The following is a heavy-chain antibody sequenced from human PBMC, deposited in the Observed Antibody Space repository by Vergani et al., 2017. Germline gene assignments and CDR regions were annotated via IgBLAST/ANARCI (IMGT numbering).Heavy chain of an antibody. CDR1: GGSISSSSYY. CDR2: IYYSGST. V-gene: IGHV4-39*01. J-gene: IGHJ4*02. D-gene: IGHD4-23*01. Sequence: QLQLQESGPGLVKPSETLSLTCTVSGGSISSSSYYWGWIRHPPGKGLEWIGSIYYSGSTYYNPSLKSRVTISVDTSKNQFSLKLSSVTAADTAVYYCARPSTVVTTGAFDYWGQGTLVTVSS. CDR3: ARPSTVVTTGAFDY.